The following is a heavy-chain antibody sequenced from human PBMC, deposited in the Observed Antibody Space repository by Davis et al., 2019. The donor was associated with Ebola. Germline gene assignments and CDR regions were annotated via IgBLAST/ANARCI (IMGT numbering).Heavy chain of an antibody. V-gene: IGHV1-2*02. Sequence: ASVKVSCKASGYTFTGYYMHWVRQAPGQGLEWMGWINPNSGGTNYAQKFQGRVTMTRDTSISTAYMELSRLRSDDTAVYYCARKLYDLSYYYYYGMDVWGQGTTVTVSS. CDR1: GYTFTGYY. CDR3: ARKLYDLSYYYYYGMDV. J-gene: IGHJ6*02. D-gene: IGHD2-8*01. CDR2: INPNSGGT.